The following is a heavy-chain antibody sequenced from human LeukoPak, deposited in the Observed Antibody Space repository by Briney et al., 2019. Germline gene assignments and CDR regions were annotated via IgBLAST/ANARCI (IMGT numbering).Heavy chain of an antibody. CDR3: ARGVGETLSGWTLDY. V-gene: IGHV3-30*04. CDR1: GFVFSSCA. CDR2: INYDGSNK. Sequence: GGSLSLFYGASGFVFSSCAMHWVSQAPGKGLEWMAVINYDGSNKNNADSVKGRFTISRDTSRNTLYMKMNSLRVEDTAVYYCARGVGETLSGWTLDYWGHGTLVAVSS. D-gene: IGHD6-19*01. J-gene: IGHJ4*01.